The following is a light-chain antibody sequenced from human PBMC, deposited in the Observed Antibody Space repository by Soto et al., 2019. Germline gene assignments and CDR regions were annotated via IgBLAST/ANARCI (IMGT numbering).Light chain of an antibody. CDR2: AAS. J-gene: IGKJ4*01. V-gene: IGKV1-27*01. Sequence: TQSPSSLSASFGDRVTITCRASQGIGVYLAWFQQKPGNAPKLLIYAASTLQSGVPSRFSGSGSGTDFTLTISSLQPEDVATYYCQKYNSAPLTFGGGTKVEIK. CDR1: QGIGVY. CDR3: QKYNSAPLT.